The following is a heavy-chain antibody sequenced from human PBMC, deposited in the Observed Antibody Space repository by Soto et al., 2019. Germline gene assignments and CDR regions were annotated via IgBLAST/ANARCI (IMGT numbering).Heavy chain of an antibody. CDR1: GDSVSSNSAA. D-gene: IGHD3-22*01. J-gene: IGHJ6*02. V-gene: IGHV6-1*01. Sequence: SQTLSLTCAISGDSVSSNSAAWNWIRQSPSRGLEWLGRTYYRSKWYNDYAVSVKSRITINPDRSKNQFSLKLSSVTAADTAVYYCAGSGYYHNSGMDVWGQGTTVTVSS. CDR3: AGSGYYHNSGMDV. CDR2: TYYRSKWYN.